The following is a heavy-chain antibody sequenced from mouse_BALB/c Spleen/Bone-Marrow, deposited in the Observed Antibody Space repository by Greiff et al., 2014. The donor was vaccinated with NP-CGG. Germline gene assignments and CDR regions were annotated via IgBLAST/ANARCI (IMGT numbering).Heavy chain of an antibody. D-gene: IGHD1-1*02. V-gene: IGHV5-4*02. CDR3: ARSGERYGAMDY. Sequence: VQLKESGGGLVKPGGSLKLSCAASGFTFSDFYMFWFRQTPEKRLEWVATISDGGTYTYYPDSVKGRFTISRDNAKNNLYLQMSSLKSEDTAMYYCARSGERYGAMDYWGRGTSVTVSS. J-gene: IGHJ4*01. CDR1: GFTFSDFY. CDR2: ISDGGTYT.